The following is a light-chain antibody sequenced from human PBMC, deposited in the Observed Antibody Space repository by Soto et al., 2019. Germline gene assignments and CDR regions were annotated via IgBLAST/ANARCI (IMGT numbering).Light chain of an antibody. V-gene: IGKV1-5*03. J-gene: IGKJ4*01. Sequence: IQMTQSPSTLSASVGAIGTITCRASRSISSWLAWYQQKPGKSPKLLIYKASSLESGVPSRFSGRGSATEFTLTISILQHDDVATHYCQQDNRYSPHTFGGGSMA. CDR2: KAS. CDR1: RSISSW. CDR3: QQDNRYSPHT.